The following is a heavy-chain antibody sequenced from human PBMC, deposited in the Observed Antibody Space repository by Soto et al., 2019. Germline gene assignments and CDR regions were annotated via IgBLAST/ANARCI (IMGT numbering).Heavy chain of an antibody. V-gene: IGHV1-2*02. CDR3: ARQGEPYISPRDSFGMDV. D-gene: IGHD3-16*01. J-gene: IGHJ6*02. CDR2: INPDSGAT. Sequence: HEHLVQSGAEVKRPGASLKVSCKASGYSFTGYYIHWVRQAPGQGLEWMGWINPDSGATDYAKKFQGRVTMTRDTSISTVFMELNRLTSDDTALYWCARQGEPYISPRDSFGMDVWGQGTSVTVSS. CDR1: GYSFTGYY.